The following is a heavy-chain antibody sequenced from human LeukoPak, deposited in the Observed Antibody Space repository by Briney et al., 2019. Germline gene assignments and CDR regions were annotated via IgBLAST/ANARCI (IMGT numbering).Heavy chain of an antibody. CDR1: GGSFSGYY. CDR3: ARGEIGDCSSTSCYSSYFQH. CDR2: INHSGST. Sequence: SDTLSLTYAVYGGSFSGYYWSWIRQPPGQRLESIGEINHSGSTNYNPSLKSRVTISVDTSKNQFSLKLSSVTAAGTAVYYCARGEIGDCSSTSCYSSYFQHWGQGTLVTVSS. V-gene: IGHV4-34*01. D-gene: IGHD2-2*02. J-gene: IGHJ1*01.